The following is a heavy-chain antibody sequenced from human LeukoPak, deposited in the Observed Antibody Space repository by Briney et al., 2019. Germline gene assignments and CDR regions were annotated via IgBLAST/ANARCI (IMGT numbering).Heavy chain of an antibody. V-gene: IGHV1-2*02. CDR3: ARDRSTKDY. CDR1: GYTFTGYY. J-gene: IGHJ4*02. CDR2: INPNSGGT. Sequence: ASVKVSCKASGYTFTGYYMHWVRQAPGQGLEWMGWINPNSGGTNYAQKFQGRVTMTTDTSTSTAYMELRSLISDDTAVYYCARDRSTKDYWGQGTLVTVSS.